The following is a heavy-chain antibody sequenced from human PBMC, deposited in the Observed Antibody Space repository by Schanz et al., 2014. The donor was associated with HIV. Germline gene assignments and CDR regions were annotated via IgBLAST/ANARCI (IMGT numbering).Heavy chain of an antibody. CDR2: IVPIFGTT. CDR3: ASHGEGITMIVVVNGGYYGMDV. Sequence: QVQLVQSGAEVKKPGSSVKVSCKTFGGTFRTFAISWVRQAPGQGLEWMGGIVPIFGTTNYAQSFQGRVSITADESTSTAYMELSSLRSEDTAVYYCASHGEGITMIVVVNGGYYGMDVWGQGTTVTVSS. V-gene: IGHV1-69*01. D-gene: IGHD3-22*01. CDR1: GGTFRTFA. J-gene: IGHJ6*02.